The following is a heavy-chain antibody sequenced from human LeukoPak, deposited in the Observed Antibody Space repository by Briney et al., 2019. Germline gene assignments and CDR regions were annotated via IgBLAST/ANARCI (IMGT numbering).Heavy chain of an antibody. V-gene: IGHV1-46*01. J-gene: IGHJ2*01. D-gene: IGHD6-6*01. CDR1: GYTFTSYY. CDR2: INPSGGST. CDR3: ARGASSIAALNPFWYFDP. Sequence: ASVKVSCKASGYTFTSYYMHWVRQGPGQGLEWMGIINPSGGSTSYAQKFQGRVTMTRDTSTNTVYMELSSLRSEDTAVYYCARGASSIAALNPFWYFDPWGRGTLVTVSS.